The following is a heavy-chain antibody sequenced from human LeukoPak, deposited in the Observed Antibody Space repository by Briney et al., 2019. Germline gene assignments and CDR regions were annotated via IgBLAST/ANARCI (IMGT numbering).Heavy chain of an antibody. CDR3: ARALDV. CDR1: GLSFNTYA. CDR2: ISYDGSYT. J-gene: IGHJ6*04. V-gene: IGHV3-30*04. Sequence: GGSLRLSCVDSGLSFNTYAMHWVRQAPGKGLEWVATISYDGSYTYYRDSVRGRFTISRDNSKNTMYLQMNSLRAEDTAMYYCARALDVWGKGTTVTVSS.